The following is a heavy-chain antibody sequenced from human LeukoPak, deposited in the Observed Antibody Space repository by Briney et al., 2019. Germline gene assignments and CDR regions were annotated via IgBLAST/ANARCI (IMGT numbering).Heavy chain of an antibody. CDR2: IWYDGSNK. CDR1: GFTFSSYG. V-gene: IGHV3-33*01. CDR3: ERDRISIAACPPPSYYMDV. D-gene: IGHD6-6*01. J-gene: IGHJ6*03. Sequence: PGGSLRLSCAASGFTFSSYGMHWVRQAPGKGLEWVAVIWYDGSNKYYADSVKGRFTISRDNSKNTLYLQKNSLRAEDTAVYYCERDRISIAACPPPSYYMDVGGKGTTVTVS.